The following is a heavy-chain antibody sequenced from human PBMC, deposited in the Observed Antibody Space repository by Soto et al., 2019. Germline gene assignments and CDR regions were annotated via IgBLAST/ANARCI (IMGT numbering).Heavy chain of an antibody. J-gene: IGHJ4*02. CDR1: GDSVSSTSAA. CDR2: TYYRSKWSK. Sequence: PSQTLSLTCAISGDSVSSTSAAWNWIRQSPSRGLEWLGRTYYRSKWSKDYALSVKSRISITPDTSKNQFSLQLNSVTPEDTAVYYFARGHSGYFYYWGQGTLDTVS. V-gene: IGHV6-1*01. CDR3: ARGHSGYFYY.